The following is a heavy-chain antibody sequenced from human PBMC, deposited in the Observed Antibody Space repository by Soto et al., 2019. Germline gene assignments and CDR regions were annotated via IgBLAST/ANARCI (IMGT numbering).Heavy chain of an antibody. Sequence: SETLSLTCSVSGGSVNSGGYSWSWIRQPPGKGLEWIGFISPSGSPAYNPSLKSRVTISVDRSNNQISLELSSVTTADTAMYYCARIEMASIKWGRGTLVTVSS. CDR3: ARIEMASIK. J-gene: IGHJ4*02. CDR1: GGSVNSGGYS. V-gene: IGHV4-30-2*01. D-gene: IGHD5-12*01. CDR2: ISPSGSP.